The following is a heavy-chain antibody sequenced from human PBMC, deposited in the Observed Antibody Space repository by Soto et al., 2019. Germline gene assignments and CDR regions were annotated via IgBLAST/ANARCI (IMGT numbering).Heavy chain of an antibody. Sequence: SETLSLTCTVSGGSISSGGYYWSWIRQHPGKGLEWIGYIYYSGSTYYNPSLKSRVTISVDTSKNQFSLKLSSVTAADTAVYYCARLGLGWLQLYSYGMDVWGPGTTVTVSS. V-gene: IGHV4-31*03. J-gene: IGHJ6*02. CDR1: GGSISSGGYY. CDR3: ARLGLGWLQLYSYGMDV. CDR2: IYYSGST. D-gene: IGHD5-12*01.